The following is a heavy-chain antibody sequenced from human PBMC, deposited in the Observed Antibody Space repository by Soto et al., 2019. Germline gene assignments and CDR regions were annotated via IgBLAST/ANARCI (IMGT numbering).Heavy chain of an antibody. D-gene: IGHD2-2*02. V-gene: IGHV1-18*01. CDR2: ISAYNGNT. CDR1: GYTFTSYG. J-gene: IGHJ4*02. Sequence: ASVKVSCKASGYTFTSYGISWVRQAPGQVLEWMGWISAYNGNTKYAQKLQGRVTMTTDTSTSTAYMELRSLRSDETAVYYCARDRYCSSTSSYTAHFAYWAQGTFVTVSS. CDR3: ARDRYCSSTSSYTAHFAY.